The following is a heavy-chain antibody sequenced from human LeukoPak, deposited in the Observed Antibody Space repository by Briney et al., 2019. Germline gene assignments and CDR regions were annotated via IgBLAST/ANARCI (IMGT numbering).Heavy chain of an antibody. J-gene: IGHJ4*02. V-gene: IGHV4-30-2*01. CDR2: IYHSGST. CDR1: SGSISGYS. CDR3: ARAVRVRSVTGCYFDY. D-gene: IGHD4-17*01. Sequence: TASETLSLTCTVSSGSISGYSWSWIRQPPGKGLEWIGYIYHSGSTYYNPSLKSRVTISVDRSKNQFALKLSSVTAADTAVYYCARAVRVRSVTGCYFDYWGQGTLVTVSS.